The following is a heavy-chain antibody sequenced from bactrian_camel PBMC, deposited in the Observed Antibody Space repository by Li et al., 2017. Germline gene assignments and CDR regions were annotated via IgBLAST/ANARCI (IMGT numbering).Heavy chain of an antibody. D-gene: IGHD5*01. CDR3: TALRRDGPGTCWDRQRDPENVY. Sequence: HVQLVESGGGLVQPGGSLTLSCAASSYRGCMAWVRQAPGQEREAVASIDSLGITRYADSVKGRFTISRDNAKATLRLEMDSLKPEDTAMYYCTALRRDGPGTCWDRQRDPENVYWGQGTQVTVS. CDR2: IDSLGIT. V-gene: IGHV3S53*01. CDR1: SYRGC. J-gene: IGHJ4*01.